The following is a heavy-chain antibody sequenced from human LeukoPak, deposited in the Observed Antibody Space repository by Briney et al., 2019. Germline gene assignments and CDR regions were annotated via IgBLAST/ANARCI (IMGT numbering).Heavy chain of an antibody. CDR1: GFTFSTYA. CDR2: ISDSGANT. Sequence: GGSLRLSCAASGFTFSTYAMSWVRQAPGRGLEWVSTISDSGANTYYADSVRGRFTISRDNSKNTLYLQKNSLRADDTAIYYCAKSMTLQWRGFFDLWGRGTHVTVSS. CDR3: AKSMTLQWRGFFDL. J-gene: IGHJ2*01. V-gene: IGHV3-23*01. D-gene: IGHD6-19*01.